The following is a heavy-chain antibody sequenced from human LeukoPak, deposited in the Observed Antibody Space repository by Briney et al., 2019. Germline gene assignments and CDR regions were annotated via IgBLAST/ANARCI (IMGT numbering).Heavy chain of an antibody. CDR3: AKSGQAWGLFNS. Sequence: PSQTLSLTCTVSGYAITSGGFSWNWIRQSPGKGLEWVGCIYDRGPAYYNPSLKGPFPISVDKPKNQFFLNVASLTAADTAVYFCAKSGQAWGLFNSWGQGTLVVVSS. V-gene: IGHV4-30-2*06. J-gene: IGHJ5*01. CDR2: IYDRGPA. D-gene: IGHD3-16*01. CDR1: GYAITSGGFS.